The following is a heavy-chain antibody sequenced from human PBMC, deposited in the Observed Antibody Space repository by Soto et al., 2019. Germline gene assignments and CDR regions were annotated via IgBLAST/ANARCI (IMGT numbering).Heavy chain of an antibody. CDR1: GFTFSIYW. V-gene: IGHV3-7*05. D-gene: IGHD2-2*01. J-gene: IGHJ4*02. CDR2: IKQDGSEK. Sequence: PGGSLRLSCAASGFTFSIYWMSWVRQGPGKGPEWVANIKQDGSEKYYVDSVKGRFTISRDNAKNSLYLQMTSLRAEDTAVYHCAKSLSAIPGDSWGQGTLVTVSS. CDR3: AKSLSAIPGDS.